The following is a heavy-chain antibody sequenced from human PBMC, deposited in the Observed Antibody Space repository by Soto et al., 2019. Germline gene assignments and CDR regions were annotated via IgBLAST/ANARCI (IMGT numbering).Heavy chain of an antibody. Sequence: GGSLRLSCAASGFTFSSYGMHWVRQAPGKGLEWVAVIWYDGSNKYYADSVKGRFTISRDNSKNTLYLQMNSLRAEDTAVYYCARDIPPRGSGWYYYYGMDVWGQGTTVTVSS. D-gene: IGHD6-19*01. CDR3: ARDIPPRGSGWYYYYGMDV. CDR2: IWYDGSNK. J-gene: IGHJ6*02. V-gene: IGHV3-33*01. CDR1: GFTFSSYG.